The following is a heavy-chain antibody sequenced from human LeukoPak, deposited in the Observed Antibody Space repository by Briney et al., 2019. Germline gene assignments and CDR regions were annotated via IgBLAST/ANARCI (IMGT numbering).Heavy chain of an antibody. D-gene: IGHD6-19*01. V-gene: IGHV3-23*01. Sequence: GGSLRLSCAASGFTFSAYAITWVRQAPGKGLEWVSAIRGNSERTYYAGSVRGRFTISRDNSKDTVYLQISSLRVEDTAVYYCAREQSGTRGWYTVDYWGQGTLVAVSS. CDR3: AREQSGTRGWYTVDY. CDR1: GFTFSAYA. CDR2: IRGNSERT. J-gene: IGHJ4*02.